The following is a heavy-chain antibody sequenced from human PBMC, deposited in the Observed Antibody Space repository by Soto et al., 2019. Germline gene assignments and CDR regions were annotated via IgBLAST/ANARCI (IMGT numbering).Heavy chain of an antibody. CDR1: GGSISSYY. V-gene: IGHV4-59*01. CDR2: IYYSGST. CDR3: ERSDWSGGIFDY. Sequence: SETLSLTCTVSGGSISSYYWSWIRQPPGKGLEWIGYIYYSGSTNYNPSLKSRVTISVDTSKNQFSLKLSSVTAADTAVYYCERSDWSGGIFDYWGQGTLVPVSS. D-gene: IGHD3-3*01. J-gene: IGHJ4*02.